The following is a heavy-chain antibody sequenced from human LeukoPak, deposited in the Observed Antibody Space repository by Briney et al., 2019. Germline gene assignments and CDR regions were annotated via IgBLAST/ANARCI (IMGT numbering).Heavy chain of an antibody. V-gene: IGHV1-46*01. Sequence: ASVKVSCKSSGYTFSDFYMHWVRQAPGQGLEWMGQINPSGSSTTYAQKFQGRVTVTRDTSTSTVYVELSSLRPDDTALYYCLKAVAVAPEGLDYWGQGTLVTVSS. D-gene: IGHD6-19*01. CDR1: GYTFSDFY. CDR3: LKAVAVAPEGLDY. J-gene: IGHJ4*02. CDR2: INPSGSST.